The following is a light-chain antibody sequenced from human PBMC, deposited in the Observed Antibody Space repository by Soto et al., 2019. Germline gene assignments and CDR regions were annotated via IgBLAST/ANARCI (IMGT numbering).Light chain of an antibody. CDR2: DVS. CDR1: SSDVDGYNY. V-gene: IGLV2-14*01. CDR3: SSYTSSGYVV. Sequence: QSALTQPASVSGSPGQSITISCTGTSSDVDGYNYVSWYQQHPGKAPKLMIYDVSNRPSGVSNRFSGSKSGNTASLTISGLQAEDEADYYCSSYTSSGYVVFGGGTKLTVL. J-gene: IGLJ2*01.